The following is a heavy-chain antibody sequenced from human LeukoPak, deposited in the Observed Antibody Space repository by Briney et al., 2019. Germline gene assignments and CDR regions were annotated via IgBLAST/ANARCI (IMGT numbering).Heavy chain of an antibody. CDR2: IYYSGST. CDR1: DGSISSYY. J-gene: IGHJ4*02. D-gene: IGHD6-19*01. CDR3: ARTVAGYYFDY. V-gene: IGHV4-59*01. Sequence: SETLSLTCTVSDGSISSYYWSWIRQPPGKGLEWIGYIYYSGSTSYNPSLKSRVTMSVDTSKNQFSLKLGSVIAADTAVYYCARTVAGYYFDYWGQGTLVTVSS.